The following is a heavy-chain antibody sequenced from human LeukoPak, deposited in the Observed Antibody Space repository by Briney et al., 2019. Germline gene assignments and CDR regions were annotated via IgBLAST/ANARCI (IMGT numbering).Heavy chain of an antibody. D-gene: IGHD4-23*01. J-gene: IGHJ6*03. Sequence: GGSLRLSCACSGLILPQYILGSLGQAPGKGLEWVSIISSSSSAIYDADSVKGRFTISRDNAKNSLYLQKNSLRAEDTAVYYCARRDKGVTGHMEGWGKGTTVIVSS. CDR1: GLILPQYI. CDR2: ISSSSSAI. CDR3: ARRDKGVTGHMEG. V-gene: IGHV3-21*01.